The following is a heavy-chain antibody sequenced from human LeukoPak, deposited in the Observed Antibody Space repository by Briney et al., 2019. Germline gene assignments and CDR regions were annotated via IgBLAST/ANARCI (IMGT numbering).Heavy chain of an antibody. Sequence: GGSLRLSCAASGFTFSSYGMHWVRQAPGKGLEWVAFIRYDGSNKYYADSVKGRFTISRDNAKNSLYLQMNSLRAEDTAAYYCARDGYHYYGSGTYFGYYYMDVWGKGTTVTISS. V-gene: IGHV3-30*02. CDR2: IRYDGSNK. D-gene: IGHD3-10*01. CDR3: ARDGYHYYGSGTYFGYYYMDV. CDR1: GFTFSSYG. J-gene: IGHJ6*03.